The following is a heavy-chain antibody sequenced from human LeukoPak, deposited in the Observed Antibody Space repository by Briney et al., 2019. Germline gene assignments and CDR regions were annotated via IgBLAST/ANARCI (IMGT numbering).Heavy chain of an antibody. CDR1: GGSFSGYH. J-gene: IGHJ5*02. CDR3: ARGGLRYFDWLYNWFDP. Sequence: PSKTLSLTCAVYGGSFSGYHWSWIRQPPGKGLEWIGEINHSGSTNYNPSLKSRVTISVDTSKNQFSLKLSSVTAADTAVYYCARGGLRYFDWLYNWFDPWGQGTLVTVSS. V-gene: IGHV4-34*01. D-gene: IGHD3-9*01. CDR2: INHSGST.